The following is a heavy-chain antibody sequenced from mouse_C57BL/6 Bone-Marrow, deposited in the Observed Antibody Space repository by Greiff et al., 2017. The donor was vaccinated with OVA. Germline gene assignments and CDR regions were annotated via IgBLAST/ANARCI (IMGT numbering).Heavy chain of an antibody. CDR2: ISSGSSTI. Sequence: EVMLVESGGGLVKPGGSLKLSCAASGFTFSDYGMHWVRQAPEKGLEWVAYISSGSSTIYYADTVKGRFTISRDNAKNTLFLQMSSLTAEDTAMYYCARLWVDYWGQVTTLTVSS. CDR1: GFTFSDYG. V-gene: IGHV5-17*03. CDR3: ARLWVDY. J-gene: IGHJ2*01. D-gene: IGHD4-1*01.